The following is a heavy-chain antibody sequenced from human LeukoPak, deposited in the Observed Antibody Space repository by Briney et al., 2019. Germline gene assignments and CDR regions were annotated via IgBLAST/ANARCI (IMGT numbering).Heavy chain of an antibody. D-gene: IGHD1-1*01. J-gene: IGHJ4*02. CDR1: GFTVSRNY. CDR2: SYSGGDT. Sequence: PGGSLRLSCAASGFTVSRNYMSWVRQAPGKGLEWVSVSYSGGDTHYPDSVKGRFTVSRDNPKNTVYLQMNSLRAEDTAVYFCARSPVLDRNDWSFADWGQGTLVTVSS. CDR3: ARSPVLDRNDWSFAD. V-gene: IGHV3-53*01.